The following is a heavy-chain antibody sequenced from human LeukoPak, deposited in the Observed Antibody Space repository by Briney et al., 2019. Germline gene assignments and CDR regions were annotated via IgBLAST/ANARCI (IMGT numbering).Heavy chain of an antibody. Sequence: GGSLRLSCAASGFTFSSYGMHWVRQAPGKGLEWVAVISYDGSNKYYADSVKGRFTISRDNSKNTLYLQMNSLRAEDTAVYYCAKDRGAMVRGVNRGYFDYWGQGTLVTVSS. CDR2: ISYDGSNK. V-gene: IGHV3-30*18. J-gene: IGHJ4*02. CDR3: AKDRGAMVRGVNRGYFDY. D-gene: IGHD3-10*01. CDR1: GFTFSSYG.